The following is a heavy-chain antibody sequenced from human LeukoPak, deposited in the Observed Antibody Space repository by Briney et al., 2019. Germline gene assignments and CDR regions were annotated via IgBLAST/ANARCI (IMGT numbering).Heavy chain of an antibody. Sequence: SETLSLTCTVSGGSISSSSYYWGWIRQPPGKGLEWIGSIYYSGSTYYNPSLKSRVTISVDTSKNQFSLKLSSVTAADTAVYYCARIGHGRYDFWSARFDYWGQGTLVTVSS. D-gene: IGHD3-3*01. CDR3: ARIGHGRYDFWSARFDY. CDR1: GGSISSSSYY. J-gene: IGHJ4*02. CDR2: IYYSGST. V-gene: IGHV4-39*07.